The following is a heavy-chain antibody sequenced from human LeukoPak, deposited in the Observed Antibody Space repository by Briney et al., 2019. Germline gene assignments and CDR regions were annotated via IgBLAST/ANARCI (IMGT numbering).Heavy chain of an antibody. Sequence: GGSLRLSCAASGFTFSSYSMNWVRQAPGKGLEWVSSISSSSSYIYYADSVKGRFTISRDNAKNSLYLQMNSLRAEDTAVYYCARLGVGATDDYWGQGTLATVSS. CDR1: GFTFSSYS. CDR3: ARLGVGATDDY. CDR2: ISSSSSYI. J-gene: IGHJ4*02. V-gene: IGHV3-21*01. D-gene: IGHD1-26*01.